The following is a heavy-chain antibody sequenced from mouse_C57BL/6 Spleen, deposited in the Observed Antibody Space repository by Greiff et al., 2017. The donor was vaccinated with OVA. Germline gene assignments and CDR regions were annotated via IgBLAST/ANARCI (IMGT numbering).Heavy chain of an antibody. CDR1: GFNIKDYY. Sequence: EVQLQQSGAELVRPGASVKLSCTASGFNIKDYYMHWVKQRPEQGLEWIGRIDPEDGDTEYAPKFQGKATMTADTSSNTAYLQLSSLTSEDTAVYYCTLTTVVATYFDYWGQGTTLTVSS. CDR2: IDPEDGDT. CDR3: TLTTVVATYFDY. V-gene: IGHV14-1*01. D-gene: IGHD1-1*01. J-gene: IGHJ2*01.